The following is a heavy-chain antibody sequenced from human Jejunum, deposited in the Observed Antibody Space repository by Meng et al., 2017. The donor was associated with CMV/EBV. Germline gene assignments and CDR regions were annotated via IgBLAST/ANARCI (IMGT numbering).Heavy chain of an antibody. J-gene: IGHJ4*02. CDR3: ARDGWGNLLDY. D-gene: IGHD3-16*01. CDR2: INQDGSRT. Sequence: QLVGAGGGLFRPGGFLSLSCSTSGFSFSTYWMSWVRQAPGKRPEWVAHINQDGSRTGYVDSVRGRFTISRDNAKNSLYLQMSSLRVEDTAVYYCARDGWGNLLDYWGQGTLVTVSS. V-gene: IGHV3-7*04. CDR1: GFSFSTYW.